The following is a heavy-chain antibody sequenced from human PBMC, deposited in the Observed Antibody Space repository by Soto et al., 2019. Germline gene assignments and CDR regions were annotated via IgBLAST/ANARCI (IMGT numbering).Heavy chain of an antibody. Sequence: EVQLLESGGNVVQPGGSLRLSCAASGFTFSSYALTWVRQAPGKGLEWISGISGSGGSTYYADSVKGRFTISRDNSMQTLYLQMDSLSAEDTAIYYCARHHGGVLSHFHSWGQGTLVTVSS. D-gene: IGHD3-10*01. CDR2: ISGSGGST. V-gene: IGHV3-23*01. CDR3: ARHHGGVLSHFHS. CDR1: GFTFSSYA. J-gene: IGHJ4*02.